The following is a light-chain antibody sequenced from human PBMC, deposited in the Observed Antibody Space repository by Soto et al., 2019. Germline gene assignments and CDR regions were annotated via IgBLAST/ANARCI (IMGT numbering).Light chain of an antibody. J-gene: IGKJ1*01. CDR3: HEYNTWPWT. CDR1: QSLKSN. Sequence: ETVLTQSPATLSVSPGERVTLSCRASQSLKSNLAWYQQKLGQAPRVLIYSASTRATGVPARFSGSGPGTDFILTITSLQSEDFGLYYCHEYNTWPWTFGQGTRVEIK. CDR2: SAS. V-gene: IGKV3-15*01.